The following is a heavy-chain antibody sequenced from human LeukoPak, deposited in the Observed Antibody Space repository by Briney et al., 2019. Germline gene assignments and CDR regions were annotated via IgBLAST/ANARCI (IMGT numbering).Heavy chain of an antibody. J-gene: IGHJ6*03. CDR1: GASISSNIYY. V-gene: IGHV4-39*07. CDR2: IDHSGGT. CDR3: ATRRGFGGFDYLYYFYYMDV. D-gene: IGHD5-12*01. Sequence: PLETLSLTCTVSGASISSNIYYWGWIRQPPGKGLEWIGEIDHSGGTNYNPSLKSRVTISADMSKNQFSLKLSSVTAADTAAYYCATRRGFGGFDYLYYFYYMDVWGKGTTVTVSS.